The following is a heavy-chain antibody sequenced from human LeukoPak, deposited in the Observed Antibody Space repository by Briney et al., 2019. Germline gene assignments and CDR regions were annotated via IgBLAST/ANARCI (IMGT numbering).Heavy chain of an antibody. Sequence: GGSLRLSCAASGFTFSSYDMHWVRQATGKGLEWVSAIGTAGDTYYPGSVKGRFTISRENAKNSLYLQMNSLRAGDTAVYYCACSGRGEYGMDVWGQGTTVTVSS. CDR1: GFTFSSYD. J-gene: IGHJ6*02. V-gene: IGHV3-13*01. D-gene: IGHD3-10*02. CDR2: IGTAGDT. CDR3: ACSGRGEYGMDV.